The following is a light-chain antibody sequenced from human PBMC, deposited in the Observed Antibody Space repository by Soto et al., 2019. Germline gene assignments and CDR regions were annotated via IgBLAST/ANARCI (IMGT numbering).Light chain of an antibody. CDR2: DAS. CDR3: QQRSSWPRT. Sequence: EIVLTQSPATLSLSPGERATLSCRASQSVGSYLAWYQQRPGQAPRLLIYDASNRATAIPTRFSGSGSGTDFTLTISGLEPEDFAVYYCQQRSSWPRTFGQGTKLEIK. J-gene: IGKJ2*01. CDR1: QSVGSY. V-gene: IGKV3-11*01.